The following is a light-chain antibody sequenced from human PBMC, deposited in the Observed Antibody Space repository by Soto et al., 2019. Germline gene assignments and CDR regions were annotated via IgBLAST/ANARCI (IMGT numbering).Light chain of an antibody. CDR3: QQYNSYWT. CDR2: DAS. V-gene: IGKV1-5*01. J-gene: IGKJ1*01. Sequence: DIQMTQSPSTLSASVGDRVTITCRASQSISSWLAWYQQKPGKAPKLLIYDASSLESGVPSGFSGSGSGTEFTLTISSLQPDDFATCYCQQYNSYWTFGQGTKVEIK. CDR1: QSISSW.